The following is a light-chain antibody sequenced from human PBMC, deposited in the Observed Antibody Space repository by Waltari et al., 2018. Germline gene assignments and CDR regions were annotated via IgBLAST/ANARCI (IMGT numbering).Light chain of an antibody. Sequence: NFMLAQPHSVSASPGKTVTIPCTRSSGSIAGNYVQRSQQRPGRSPTTVTYEDNQRPSGVPDRFSCSIDSSSNSASLTISGLETEDEADYYCQSYDSSNHEVFGGGTKLTVL. CDR2: EDN. J-gene: IGLJ2*01. V-gene: IGLV6-57*01. CDR1: SGSIAGNY. CDR3: QSYDSSNHEV.